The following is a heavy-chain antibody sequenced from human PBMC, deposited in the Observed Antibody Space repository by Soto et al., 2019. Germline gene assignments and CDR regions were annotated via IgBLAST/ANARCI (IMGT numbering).Heavy chain of an antibody. D-gene: IGHD2-2*01. J-gene: IGHJ6*02. CDR2: LSHDGSNK. V-gene: IGHV3-30*18. Sequence: QVQLVESGGGVVQPGRSLRLSCAASRFTFSTYGMHWVRQAPGKGLEWVAALSHDGSNKYYAGSVKGRFTISRDNSKNTLYLEMDSLRFDDTAVYDCAEEGVIFSTSCSRFYGLDVWGQGTPVTVSS. CDR3: AEEGVIFSTSCSRFYGLDV. CDR1: RFTFSTYG.